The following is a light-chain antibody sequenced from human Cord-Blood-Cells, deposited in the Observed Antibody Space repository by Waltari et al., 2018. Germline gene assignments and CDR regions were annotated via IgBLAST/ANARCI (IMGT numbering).Light chain of an antibody. V-gene: IGLV7-43*01. CDR1: TGAVTSGYY. J-gene: IGLJ3*02. CDR2: STS. CDR3: LLYYGGAWV. Sequence: QTVVTQEPSLTVSTGGTVPLTCASSTGAVTSGYYPNWFQQKPGQAPRAPIYSTSNKHAWPPARFSGSLLGGKAALTLSGVQPEDEAEYYCLLYYGGAWVFGGGTKLTVL.